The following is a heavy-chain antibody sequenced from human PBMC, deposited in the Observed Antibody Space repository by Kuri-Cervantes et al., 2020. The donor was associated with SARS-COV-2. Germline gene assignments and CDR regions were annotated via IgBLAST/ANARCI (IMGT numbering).Heavy chain of an antibody. CDR1: GGSISSSSYY. D-gene: IGHD7-27*01. CDR3: ARDGTPKSWGSAFDI. J-gene: IGHJ3*02. V-gene: IGHV4-61*02. Sequence: LRLSCTVSGGSISSSSYYWGWIRQPAGKGLEWIGRIYTSGSTNYNPSLKSRVTMSVDTSKNQFSLKLSSVTAADTAVYYCARDGTPKSWGSAFDIWGQGTMVTVSS. CDR2: IYTSGST.